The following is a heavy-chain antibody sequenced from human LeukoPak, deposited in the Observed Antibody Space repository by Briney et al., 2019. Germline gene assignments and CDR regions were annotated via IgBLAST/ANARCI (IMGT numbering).Heavy chain of an antibody. CDR1: GFTFSDYY. D-gene: IGHD6-19*01. V-gene: IGHV3-11*06. CDR3: ARESSGWCHFDY. CDR2: ISSSSSYT. J-gene: IGHJ4*02. Sequence: GGCLRLSCAASGFTFSDYYMIWIRQAPGKGLEGVSYISSSSSYTNYADSVKGRFTISRDNAKNSLYLQMNSLRAEDTAVYYCARESSGWCHFDYWGQGTLVTVSS.